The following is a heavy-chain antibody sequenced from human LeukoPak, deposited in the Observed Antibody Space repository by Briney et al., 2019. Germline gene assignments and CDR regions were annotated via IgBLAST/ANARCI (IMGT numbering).Heavy chain of an antibody. D-gene: IGHD2-15*01. Sequence: GGSLRLSCAASGFTFSSYWMHWVRQAPGKGLVWVSHINSDGSSTSYADSVKGRFTISRDNAKNTLYLQMNSLRVEDTAVYYCAADRSYFCSGGSCYSRVGFDYWGLGTLVTVSS. CDR1: GFTFSSYW. V-gene: IGHV3-74*01. J-gene: IGHJ4*02. CDR3: AADRSYFCSGGSCYSRVGFDY. CDR2: INSDGSST.